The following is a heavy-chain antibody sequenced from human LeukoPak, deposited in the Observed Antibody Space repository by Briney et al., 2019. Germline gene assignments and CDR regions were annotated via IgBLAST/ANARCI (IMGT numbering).Heavy chain of an antibody. CDR1: GFTFSSAW. J-gene: IGHJ4*02. V-gene: IGHV3-7*01. Sequence: GGSLRLSCAASGFTFSSAWLTWVRQAPGKGLEWVANIKQDGSEKYYVDSVKGRFTISRDNAKNSLYLQMNSLRAEDTAVYYCARERSGTYYYDSSGYYYFDYWGQGTLVTVSS. D-gene: IGHD3-22*01. CDR3: ARERSGTYYYDSSGYYYFDY. CDR2: IKQDGSEK.